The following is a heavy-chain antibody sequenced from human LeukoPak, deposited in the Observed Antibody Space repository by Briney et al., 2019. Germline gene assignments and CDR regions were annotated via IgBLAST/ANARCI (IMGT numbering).Heavy chain of an antibody. Sequence: GGSLRLSCAASGSTFSSYWMTWVRQAPGKGLEWVANIRQDGSDKFYVDSVKGRFTISRDNAKNSLFLQMNNLRAEDTAVYYCVRDSYTNTWHFQDEDYWGQGTLVTVSS. CDR3: VRDSYTNTWHFQDEDY. CDR2: IRQDGSDK. D-gene: IGHD2-2*02. V-gene: IGHV3-7*01. CDR1: GSTFSSYW. J-gene: IGHJ4*02.